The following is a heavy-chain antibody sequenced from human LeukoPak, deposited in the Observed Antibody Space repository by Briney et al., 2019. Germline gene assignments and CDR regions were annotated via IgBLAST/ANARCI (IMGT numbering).Heavy chain of an antibody. CDR3: AKAPVTTCSGAYCYPFDY. CDR2: ISVSGHT. CDR1: GFTLSSYA. Sequence: GGSLRLSCAASGFTLSSYAMSWVRQGPGKGLEWVSAISVSGHTYHADSVKGRFTISRDSSENTLYLQMNSLRAEDAAVYYCAKAPVTTCSGAYCYPFDYWGQGTLVTVSS. V-gene: IGHV3-23*01. D-gene: IGHD2-15*01. J-gene: IGHJ4*02.